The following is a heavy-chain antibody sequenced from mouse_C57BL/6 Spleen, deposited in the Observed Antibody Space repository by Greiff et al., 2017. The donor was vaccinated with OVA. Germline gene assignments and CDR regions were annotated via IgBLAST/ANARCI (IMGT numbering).Heavy chain of an antibody. J-gene: IGHJ4*01. D-gene: IGHD1-1*01. V-gene: IGHV1-72*01. CDR1: GYTFTSYW. CDR3: ARSGDYGSSLYYYAMDY. CDR2: IDTNRGGT. Sequence: QVQLQQPGAELVKPGASVKLSCKASGYTFTSYWMHWVKQRPGRGLEWIGRIDTNRGGTKYNEKLKSKATLTVDKHSSTAYMQLSSLTSEDSAVYYCARSGDYGSSLYYYAMDYWGQGTSVTVSS.